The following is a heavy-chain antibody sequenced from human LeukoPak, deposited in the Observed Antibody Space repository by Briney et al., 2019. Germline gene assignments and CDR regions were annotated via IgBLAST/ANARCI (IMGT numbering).Heavy chain of an antibody. Sequence: PGGSLRLSCAASGFTFSSYGMHWVRQAPGKGLEWVAFIRYDGSNKYYADSVKGRFTISRDNSKNTLYLQMNSLRAEDTAVYYCVKDMYSSSPSWFDPWGQGTLVTVSS. J-gene: IGHJ5*02. CDR3: VKDMYSSSPSWFDP. CDR1: GFTFSSYG. D-gene: IGHD6-6*01. V-gene: IGHV3-30*02. CDR2: IRYDGSNK.